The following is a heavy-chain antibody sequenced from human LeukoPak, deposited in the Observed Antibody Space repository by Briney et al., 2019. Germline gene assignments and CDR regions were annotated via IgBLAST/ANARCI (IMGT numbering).Heavy chain of an antibody. V-gene: IGHV1-2*02. CDR2: INPNSGGT. Sequence: ASVKVSCKASGYTSTGYYMHWVRQAPGQGLEWMGWINPNSGGTNYAQKFQGRVTMTRDTSISTAYMELSRLRSDDTAVYYCAREPYYDFWSGFDYWGQGTLVTVSS. D-gene: IGHD3-3*01. CDR1: GYTSTGYY. CDR3: AREPYYDFWSGFDY. J-gene: IGHJ4*02.